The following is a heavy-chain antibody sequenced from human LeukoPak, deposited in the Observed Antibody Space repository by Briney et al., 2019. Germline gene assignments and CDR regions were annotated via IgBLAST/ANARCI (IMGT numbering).Heavy chain of an antibody. V-gene: IGHV1-8*03. D-gene: IGHD1-14*01. Sequence: ASVKVSCKASGYTFTSYDTNWVRQATGQGLEWMGWMNPNSGNTGYAQKFQGRVTITRNTSISTVYMELSSLRSDDTAMYYCARSSGRSPNRDYMDVWGKGTTVTISS. CDR3: ARSSGRSPNRDYMDV. J-gene: IGHJ6*03. CDR2: MNPNSGNT. CDR1: GYTFTSYD.